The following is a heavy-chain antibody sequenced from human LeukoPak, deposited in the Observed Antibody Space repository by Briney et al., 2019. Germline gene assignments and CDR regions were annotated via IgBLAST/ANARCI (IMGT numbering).Heavy chain of an antibody. D-gene: IGHD6-13*01. CDR1: GFTFSSYS. CDR3: ARGGYSSSWYPPPWFDP. Sequence: PGGSLRLSCAASGFTFSSYSMNWVRQAPGKGLEWVSSISSSSSYIYYADSVKGRFTISRDNAKYSLYLQMNSLRAEDTAVYYCARGGYSSSWYPPPWFDPWGQGTLVTVSS. CDR2: ISSSSSYI. V-gene: IGHV3-21*01. J-gene: IGHJ5*02.